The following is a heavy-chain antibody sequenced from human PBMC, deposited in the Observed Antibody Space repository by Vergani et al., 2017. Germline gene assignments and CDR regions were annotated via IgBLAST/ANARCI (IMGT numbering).Heavy chain of an antibody. Sequence: EVQLVQSGAEVKKPGESLKISCKGSGYSFTSYWIGWVRQMPGKGLEWMGIIYPGDSDTRYSPSFQGQVTISADKSISTAYLQWSSLKDPDTAMYYCARHRGWGLVVVAATPWYYYYGMDVWGQGTTVTVSS. CDR2: IYPGDSDT. CDR1: GYSFTSYW. J-gene: IGHJ6*02. CDR3: ARHRGWGLVVVAATPWYYYYGMDV. V-gene: IGHV5-51*01. D-gene: IGHD2-15*01.